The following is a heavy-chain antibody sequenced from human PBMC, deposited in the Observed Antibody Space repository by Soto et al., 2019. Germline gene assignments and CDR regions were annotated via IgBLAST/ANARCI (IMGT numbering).Heavy chain of an antibody. V-gene: IGHV3-23*01. CDR3: AKAGLNYYDSRYFDY. J-gene: IGHJ4*02. CDR1: GFTFSSYA. D-gene: IGHD3-22*01. Sequence: PGGSLRLSCAASGFTFSSYAMSWVRQAPGKGLEWVSAISGSGGSTYYADSVKGRFTISRDNSKNTLYLQMNSLRAEDTAVYYCAKAGLNYYDSRYFDYWGQGTLVTVSS. CDR2: ISGSGGST.